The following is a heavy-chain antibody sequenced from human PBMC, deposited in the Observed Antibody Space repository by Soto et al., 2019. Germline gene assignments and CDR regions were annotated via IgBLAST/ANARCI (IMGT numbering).Heavy chain of an antibody. CDR2: IYYSGRT. V-gene: IGHV4-39*01. J-gene: IGHJ4*02. CDR1: GESISSSSYY. Sequence: SETLSPTCIVSGESISSSSYYWGWIRQPPGKGLEWIGSIYYSGRTYYNPSFKSRVTISIDTSKNQFSLKLSSVTATDTAVYYCARQRTTVVTQAYFDHWGQGALVTVSS. CDR3: ARQRTTVVTQAYFDH. D-gene: IGHD2-21*02.